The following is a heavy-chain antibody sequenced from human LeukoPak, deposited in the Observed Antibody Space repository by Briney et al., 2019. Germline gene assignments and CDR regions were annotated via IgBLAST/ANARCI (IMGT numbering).Heavy chain of an antibody. CDR1: GGSISSYY. D-gene: IGHD1-26*01. CDR2: IYTSGST. J-gene: IGHJ3*02. V-gene: IGHV4-4*07. CDR3: ARDRMGAPLSGYAFDI. Sequence: PSETLSLTCTVSGGSISSYYWSWIRQPAGKGLEWIGRIYTSGSTNYNPSLKSRVTMSVDTSKNQFSLKLSSVTAADTAVYYCARDRMGAPLSGYAFDIWGQGTMVTVSS.